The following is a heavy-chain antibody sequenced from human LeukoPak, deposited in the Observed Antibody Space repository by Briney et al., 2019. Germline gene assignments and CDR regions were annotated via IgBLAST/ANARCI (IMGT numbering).Heavy chain of an antibody. CDR2: ISSSSSTI. Sequence: GGSLRLSCAASGFTFSSYSMNWVRQAPGKGLEWVSYISSSSSTIYYADSVKGRFTISRDNAKNSLYLQMNSLRAEDTAVYYCARDPALEYYYDSGYFDYWGQGTLVTVSS. D-gene: IGHD3-22*01. J-gene: IGHJ4*02. CDR1: GFTFSSYS. CDR3: ARDPALEYYYDSGYFDY. V-gene: IGHV3-48*01.